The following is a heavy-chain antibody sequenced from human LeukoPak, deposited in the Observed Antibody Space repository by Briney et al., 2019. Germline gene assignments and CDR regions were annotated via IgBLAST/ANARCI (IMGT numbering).Heavy chain of an antibody. J-gene: IGHJ6*04. D-gene: IGHD1-7*01. Sequence: SETLSLTCTVSGGSISSYYWSWIRQPPGKGLEWIGEINHSGSTNYNPSLKSRVTISVDTSKNQFSLKLSSVTAADTAVYYGARRESGTMMEDWGKGITVTISS. V-gene: IGHV4-34*01. CDR2: INHSGST. CDR1: GGSISSYY. CDR3: ARRESGTMMED.